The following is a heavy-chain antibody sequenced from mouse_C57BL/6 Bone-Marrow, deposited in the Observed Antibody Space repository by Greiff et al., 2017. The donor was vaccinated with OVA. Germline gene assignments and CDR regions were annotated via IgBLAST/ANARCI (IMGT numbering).Heavy chain of an antibody. V-gene: IGHV7-3*01. CDR2: IRNKANGYTT. J-gene: IGHJ4*01. CDR3: ARDGYDVLMDY. D-gene: IGHD2-2*01. Sequence: EVQVVESGGGLVQPGGSLSLSCAASGFTFTDYYMSWVRQPPGKALEWLGFIRNKANGYTTEYSASVKGRFTISRDNSQSILYLQMNALRAEDSATYYCARDGYDVLMDYWGQGTSVTVSS. CDR1: GFTFTDYY.